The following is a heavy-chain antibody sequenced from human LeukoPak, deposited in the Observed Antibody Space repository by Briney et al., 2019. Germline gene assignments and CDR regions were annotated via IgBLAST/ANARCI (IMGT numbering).Heavy chain of an antibody. Sequence: GGSLRPSCVASGLTFSDYSMTWVRQAPGKGLFWVSGISAGGGSTYYADSVKGRFTISRDNSRNTLYLQMSSLRAEDTAVYYCAKSINWNAQGDYWGQGTLVTVSS. J-gene: IGHJ4*02. CDR3: AKSINWNAQGDY. CDR2: ISAGGGST. CDR1: GLTFSDYS. D-gene: IGHD1-20*01. V-gene: IGHV3-23*01.